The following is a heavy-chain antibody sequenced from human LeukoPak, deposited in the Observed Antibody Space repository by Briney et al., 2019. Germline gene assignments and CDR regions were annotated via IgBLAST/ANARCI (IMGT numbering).Heavy chain of an antibody. V-gene: IGHV7-4-1*02. CDR1: GYTFTSYA. CDR3: AGDSGSSTSWRHIDY. CDR2: INTNTGNP. Sequence: ASVKVSCKASGYTFTSYAMNWVRQAPGQGLEWMGWINTNTGNPTYAQGFTGRFVFSLDTSVSTAYLQISSLKAEDTAVYYCAGDSGSSTSWRHIDYWGQGTLVTVSS. J-gene: IGHJ4*02. D-gene: IGHD2-2*01.